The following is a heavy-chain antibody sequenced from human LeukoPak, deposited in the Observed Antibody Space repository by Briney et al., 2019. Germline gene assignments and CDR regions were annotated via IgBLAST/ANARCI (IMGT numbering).Heavy chain of an antibody. CDR3: ARGDYVLTGYSYYYYYYGMDV. CDR1: GYTFTSYD. Sequence: ASVKVSCKASGYTFTSYDIHWVRQATGQGLEWMGWMNPNSGNTGYAQKFQGRVTMTRNTSISTAYMELSSLRSEDTAVYYCARGDYVLTGYSYYYYYYGMDVWGQGTTVTVSS. D-gene: IGHD3-9*01. J-gene: IGHJ6*02. CDR2: MNPNSGNT. V-gene: IGHV1-8*01.